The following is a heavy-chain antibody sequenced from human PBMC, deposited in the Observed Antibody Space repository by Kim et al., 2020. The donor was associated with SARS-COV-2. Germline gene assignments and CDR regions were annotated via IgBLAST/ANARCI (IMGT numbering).Heavy chain of an antibody. Sequence: GGSLRLSCPASGFTFSTFVMHWVRQAPGKGLEWVALISYDGSNEYYAASVKGRFTISRDNSKNTLYLQMNSLRAEDTALYYCARDSAPAGPSVLAFWGQGTLVTVSS. D-gene: IGHD6-13*01. J-gene: IGHJ4*02. V-gene: IGHV3-33*05. CDR1: GFTFSTFV. CDR3: ARDSAPAGPSVLAF. CDR2: ISYDGSNE.